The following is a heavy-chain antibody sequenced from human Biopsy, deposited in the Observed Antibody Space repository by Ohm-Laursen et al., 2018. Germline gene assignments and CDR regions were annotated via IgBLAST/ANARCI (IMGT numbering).Heavy chain of an antibody. V-gene: IGHV4-59*01. Sequence: VTLSFAGAVSGCATSNYFWTWIRQPPGKGLEWIGYFRFEDRTSYNSSLKSRVTISADTSKNQFSLRLSSVTAADTAVYYCALGGGSYVNFNYWGQGTLVTVSS. CDR2: FRFEDRT. D-gene: IGHD1-26*01. CDR3: ALGGGSYVNFNY. J-gene: IGHJ4*02. CDR1: GCATSNYF.